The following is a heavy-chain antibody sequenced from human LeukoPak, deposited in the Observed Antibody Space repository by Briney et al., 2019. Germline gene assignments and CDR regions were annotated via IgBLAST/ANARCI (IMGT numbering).Heavy chain of an antibody. D-gene: IGHD2-2*01. CDR2: IYTSGST. V-gene: IGHV4-61*02. CDR1: GGSISSGGYY. J-gene: IGHJ4*02. Sequence: SETLSLTCTVSGGSISSGGYYWSWIRQHPGKGLEWIGRIYTSGSTNYNPSLKSRVTMSVDTSKNQFSLKLSSVTAADTAVYYCARVGCSSTSCYAFDYWGQGTLVTVSS. CDR3: ARVGCSSTSCYAFDY.